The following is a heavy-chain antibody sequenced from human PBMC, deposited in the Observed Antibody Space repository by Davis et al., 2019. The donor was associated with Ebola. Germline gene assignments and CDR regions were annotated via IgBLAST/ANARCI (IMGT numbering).Heavy chain of an antibody. J-gene: IGHJ6*02. CDR3: AIVSPYGDYAALYYYYGMDV. CDR1: GGSISSGDYY. Sequence: SETLSLTCTVSGGSISSGDYYWSWIRQPPGKGLEWIGYIYYSGSTYYNPSLKSRVTIPVDTSKHQFSLKLNSVTAADTAVYYCAIVSPYGDYAALYYYYGMDVWGQGTTVTVSS. D-gene: IGHD4-17*01. CDR2: IYYSGST. V-gene: IGHV4-30-4*01.